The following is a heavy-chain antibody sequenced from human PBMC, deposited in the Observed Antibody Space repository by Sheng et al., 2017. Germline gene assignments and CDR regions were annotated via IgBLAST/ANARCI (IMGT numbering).Heavy chain of an antibody. J-gene: IGHJ4*02. D-gene: IGHD6-13*01. CDR3: AKGVYSTTWTPWDY. V-gene: IGHV3-23*04. CDR2: ISGSGGTT. CDR1: GFTFTSFA. Sequence: EVQLGESGGGLVQPGGSLRLSCAASGFTFTSFAMTWVRQAPGKGLEWVSVISGSGGTTYYADSVKGRFTTSRDNSKNTVYLLMNSLRAEDTAVYYCAKGVYSTTWTPWDYWGQGTLVTVSS.